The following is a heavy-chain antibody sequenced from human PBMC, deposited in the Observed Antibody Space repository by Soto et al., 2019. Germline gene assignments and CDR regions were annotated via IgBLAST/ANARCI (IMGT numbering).Heavy chain of an antibody. V-gene: IGHV4-59*01. Sequence: SETLSLTCTVSGGSISSYYWSWIRQPPGKGLEWIGYIYYSGSTNYNPSLKSRVTISVDTSKNQFSLKLSSVTAADTAVYYCARHDFFGRDYWGQGTLVTVSS. CDR1: GGSISSYY. D-gene: IGHD3-3*01. CDR2: IYYSGST. J-gene: IGHJ4*02. CDR3: ARHDFFGRDY.